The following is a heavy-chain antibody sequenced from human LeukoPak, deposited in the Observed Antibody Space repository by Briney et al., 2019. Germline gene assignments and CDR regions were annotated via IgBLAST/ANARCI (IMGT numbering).Heavy chain of an antibody. CDR2: IQSRTYGAAT. Sequence: GGSLRLSCITSGFTFGDYGMSWVRQAPGKGPEWVAFIQSRTYGAATQYTASVKGRFSISRDDSKGIAFLQMNSLKIEDTAVYYCAASDHRLCSSISCHFDYWGQGALVTVSS. V-gene: IGHV3-49*04. D-gene: IGHD2-2*01. J-gene: IGHJ4*02. CDR3: AASDHRLCSSISCHFDY. CDR1: GFTFGDYG.